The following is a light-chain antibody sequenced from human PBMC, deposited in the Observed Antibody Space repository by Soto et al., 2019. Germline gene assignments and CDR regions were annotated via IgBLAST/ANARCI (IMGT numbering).Light chain of an antibody. CDR1: QSVSSY. CDR2: DAS. CDR3: QQRSSWPLT. J-gene: IGKJ4*01. Sequence: EIVLTQSPATLSLSTGERATLSCRASQSVSSYLAWYQQKAGQAPRPLIYDASNRATGIPARFSGSGSGTDFTLTISSLEPEDFAVYYCQQRSSWPLTFGGGTKVDI. V-gene: IGKV3-11*01.